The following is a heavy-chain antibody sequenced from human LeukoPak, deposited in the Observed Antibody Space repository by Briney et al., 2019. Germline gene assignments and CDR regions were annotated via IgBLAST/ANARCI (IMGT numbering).Heavy chain of an antibody. D-gene: IGHD6-19*01. CDR1: GGSISSSSYY. Sequence: KPSETLSLTCTVSGGSISSSSYYWGWIRQPPGKGLEWIGNIYYSGSTYYNPSLKSRVTISVDTSKNQFSLKLSSVTAADTAVYYCASRGAVAGTVDYWGQGTLVTVSS. CDR3: ASRGAVAGTVDY. V-gene: IGHV4-39*01. CDR2: IYYSGST. J-gene: IGHJ4*02.